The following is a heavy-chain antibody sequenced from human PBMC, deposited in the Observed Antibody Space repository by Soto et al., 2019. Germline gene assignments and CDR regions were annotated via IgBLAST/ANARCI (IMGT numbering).Heavy chain of an antibody. CDR1: GGTFSSYA. CDR3: ARVTPVEMATIKGAFDI. J-gene: IGHJ3*02. CDR2: IIPIFGTA. D-gene: IGHD5-12*01. V-gene: IGHV1-69*01. Sequence: QVQLVQSGAEVKKPGSSVKVSCKASGGTFSSYAISWVRQAPGQGLEWMGGIIPIFGTANYAQKFQGRVTITAAESTSTAYMELSSLRSEDTAVYYCARVTPVEMATIKGAFDIWGQGTMVTVSS.